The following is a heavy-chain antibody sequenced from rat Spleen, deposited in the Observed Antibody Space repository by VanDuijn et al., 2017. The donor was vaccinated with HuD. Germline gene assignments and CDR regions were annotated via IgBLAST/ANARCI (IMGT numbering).Heavy chain of an antibody. CDR1: GFSLTNFG. D-gene: IGHD1-4*01. J-gene: IGHJ2*01. Sequence: QVQLKESGPVLVQASETLSLTCTVSGFSLTNFGVIWVRQPTGKGLEWMGVISTGGTTDYSSALKSRLSISRDTSRSQVFLKLNRLQTEDTAIYFWTRSRGYPGIAFDYWGQGVMVTVSS. CDR3: TRSRGYPGIAFDY. V-gene: IGHV2-52*01. CDR2: ISTGGTT.